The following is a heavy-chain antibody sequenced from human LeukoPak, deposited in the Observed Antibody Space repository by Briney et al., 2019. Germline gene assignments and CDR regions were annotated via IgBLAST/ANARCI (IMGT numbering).Heavy chain of an antibody. CDR1: GGSFSGYY. CDR3: ARDERITIFGVVSTGFDP. V-gene: IGHV4-34*01. CDR2: INHSRST. D-gene: IGHD3-3*01. J-gene: IGHJ5*02. Sequence: SETLSLTCAVYGGSFSGYYWSWIRQPPGKGLEWIGEINHSRSTNYNPSLKSRVTISVDTSKNQFSLKLSSVTAADTAVYYCARDERITIFGVVSTGFDPWGQGTLVTVSS.